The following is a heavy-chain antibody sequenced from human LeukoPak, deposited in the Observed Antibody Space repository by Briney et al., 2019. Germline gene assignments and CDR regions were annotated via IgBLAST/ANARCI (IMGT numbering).Heavy chain of an antibody. CDR3: AKGGQWTKGNYFDY. V-gene: IGHV3-30*18. J-gene: IGHJ4*02. CDR2: ISYDGSNK. Sequence: GGSLRLSCAASGFTFSSYGMHWVRQAPGKGLEWVAVISYDGSNKYYADSVKGRFTISRDNSKNTLYLQMNSLRAEDTAVYYCAKGGQWTKGNYFDYWGQGTLVTVSS. CDR1: GFTFSSYG. D-gene: IGHD6-19*01.